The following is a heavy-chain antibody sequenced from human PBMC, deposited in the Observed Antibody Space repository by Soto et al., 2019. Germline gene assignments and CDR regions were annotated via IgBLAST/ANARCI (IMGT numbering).Heavy chain of an antibody. Sequence: QVQLVQSGAEVRKPGASVTVSCRSSGDSFNDYYIHWVRQAPGQGLEWRGWINPNSGVTKYAQKLQGWVSMTRDTSIRTVYMQLSRLRSDDTAVYYCARESGGATATLDYYYFYMDVWGTGTTVTVSS. V-gene: IGHV1-2*04. CDR2: INPNSGVT. J-gene: IGHJ6*03. CDR1: GDSFNDYY. CDR3: ARESGGATATLDYYYFYMDV. D-gene: IGHD5-12*01.